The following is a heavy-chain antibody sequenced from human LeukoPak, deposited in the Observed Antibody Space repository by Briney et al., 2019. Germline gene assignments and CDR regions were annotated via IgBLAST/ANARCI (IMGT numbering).Heavy chain of an antibody. Sequence: SETLSLTCTVSGGSISSSSYYWGWIRQPPGKGLEWIGSIYYSGSTYYNPSLKSRVTISVDTSKNQFSLKLSSVTAADAAVYYCARLEGAFDIWGQGTMVTVSS. V-gene: IGHV4-39*01. CDR2: IYYSGST. CDR1: GGSISSSSYY. J-gene: IGHJ3*02. CDR3: ARLEGAFDI.